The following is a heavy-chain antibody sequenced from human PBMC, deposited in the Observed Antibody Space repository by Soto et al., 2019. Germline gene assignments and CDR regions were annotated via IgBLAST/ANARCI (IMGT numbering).Heavy chain of an antibody. J-gene: IGHJ4*02. Sequence: EVQLVESGGGLVKPGGSLRLSCAASGFTFSDHSMNWVRQAPGKGLEWVSSISTTGRYIYYADSMAGRFTISRDNAKNSLYLQINSLRGEDTAVYYCAAGTDTAMEQGGDYWGQGTLVTVSS. D-gene: IGHD5-18*01. CDR3: AAGTDTAMEQGGDY. V-gene: IGHV3-21*02. CDR2: ISTTGRYI. CDR1: GFTFSDHS.